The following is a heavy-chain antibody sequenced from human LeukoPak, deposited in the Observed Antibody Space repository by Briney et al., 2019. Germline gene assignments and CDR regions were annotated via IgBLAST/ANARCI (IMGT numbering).Heavy chain of an antibody. D-gene: IGHD5/OR15-5a*01. CDR3: ARGTNSLYEFDY. CDR2: INHSGST. V-gene: IGHV4-34*01. CDR1: GGSFSGYY. J-gene: IGHJ4*02. Sequence: SETLSLTCAVYGGSFSGYYWSWIRQPPGKGLEWIGEINHSGSTNYNPSLKSRVTISVDTSKNQFSLKLSSVTAADTAGYYCARGTNSLYEFDYRGQGTLVTVSS.